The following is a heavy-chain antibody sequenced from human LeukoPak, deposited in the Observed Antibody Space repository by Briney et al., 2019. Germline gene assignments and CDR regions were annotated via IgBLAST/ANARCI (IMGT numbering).Heavy chain of an antibody. CDR1: GGSFSGYY. Sequence: SETLSLTCAVYGGSFSGYYWSWIRQPPGKGLEWIGEINHSGSTNYNPSLKSRVTISVDTSKNQFSLKLSSVTAADTAVYYCARHTFGVGATLYYYYYMDVWGKGTTVTISS. V-gene: IGHV4-34*01. CDR2: INHSGST. D-gene: IGHD1-26*01. J-gene: IGHJ6*03. CDR3: ARHTFGVGATLYYYYYMDV.